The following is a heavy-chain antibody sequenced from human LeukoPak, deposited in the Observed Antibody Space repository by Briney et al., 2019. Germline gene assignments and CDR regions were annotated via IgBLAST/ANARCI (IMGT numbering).Heavy chain of an antibody. J-gene: IGHJ3*02. CDR3: ARELGYCSSTSCYRGFDAFDI. D-gene: IGHD2-2*01. CDR1: GYTFTGYY. Sequence: ASVKVSCKASGYTFTGYYMHWVRQAPGQGLEWMGWINPNSGGTNYAQKFQGRVTMTRDTSISTAYMELSRLRSDDTAVYYCARELGYCSSTSCYRGFDAFDIWGQGTMVTVSS. CDR2: INPNSGGT. V-gene: IGHV1-2*02.